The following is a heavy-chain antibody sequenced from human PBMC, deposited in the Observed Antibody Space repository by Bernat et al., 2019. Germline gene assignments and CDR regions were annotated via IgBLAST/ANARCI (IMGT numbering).Heavy chain of an antibody. CDR1: GGSFSGYY. CDR2: INHSGST. V-gene: IGHV4-34*01. CDR3: ARGLRLRLQKGGVDY. Sequence: QVQLQQWGAGLLKPSETLSLTCAVYGGSFSGYYWRWIRQPPGKGLEWIGEINHSGSTNYNPSLKSRVTIPVDTSKNQFSLRLSSVTAADTAVYYCARGLRLRLQKGGVDYWDQGTLVTVSS. J-gene: IGHJ4*02. D-gene: IGHD5-12*01.